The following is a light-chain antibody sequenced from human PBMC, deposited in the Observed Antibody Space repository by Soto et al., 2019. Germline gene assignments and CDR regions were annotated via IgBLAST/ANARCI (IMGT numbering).Light chain of an antibody. Sequence: IVITQSPATLCVSPGQRATLSCRASQSVSSNLAWYQQKPGQAPRLLIYVSSTRATGIPARFSGSGSGTEFTLTISSLQSEDFAVYYCQQYNNWPTFGHGTKVDIK. J-gene: IGKJ3*01. CDR3: QQYNNWPT. CDR1: QSVSSN. CDR2: VSS. V-gene: IGKV3-15*01.